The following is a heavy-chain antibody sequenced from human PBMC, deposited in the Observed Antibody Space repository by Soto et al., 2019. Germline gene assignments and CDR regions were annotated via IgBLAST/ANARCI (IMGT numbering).Heavy chain of an antibody. D-gene: IGHD3-10*01. CDR2: INHSGST. CDR1: GGSFSGYY. CDR3: ACRKYYYGSQIDY. Sequence: SETLSLTCAVYGGSFSGYYWSWIRQPPGKGLEWIGEINHSGSTNYNPSLKSRVTISVDTSKNQFSLKLSSVTAADTAVYYCACRKYYYGSQIDYWGQGILVTVSS. V-gene: IGHV4-34*01. J-gene: IGHJ4*02.